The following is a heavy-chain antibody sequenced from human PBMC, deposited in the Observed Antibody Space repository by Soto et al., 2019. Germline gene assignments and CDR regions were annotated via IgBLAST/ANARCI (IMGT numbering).Heavy chain of an antibody. J-gene: IGHJ6*02. CDR1: GFTFSDHY. CDR2: TRNKANSYTT. D-gene: IGHD3-22*01. CDR3: ATRQSTDSSGYYLVYYYYYGMDV. Sequence: GGSLRLSCAASGFTFSDHYMDWVRQAPGKGLEWVGRTRNKANSYTTEYAASVKGRFTISRDDSKNSLYLQMNSLKTEDTAVYYCATRQSTDSSGYYLVYYYYYGMDVWGQGTTVTVSS. V-gene: IGHV3-72*01.